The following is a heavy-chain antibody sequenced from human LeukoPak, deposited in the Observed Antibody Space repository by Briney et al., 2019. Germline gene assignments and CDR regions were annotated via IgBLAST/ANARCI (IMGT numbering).Heavy chain of an antibody. CDR1: GGTFSSYA. J-gene: IGHJ4*02. D-gene: IGHD3-22*01. CDR3: ARGGYYYDSSGYYYGDY. CDR2: IIPILCTA. Sequence: GASVKVSCKASGGTFSSYAISWVRQAPGQGLGGMGGIIPILCTANYAQKFQGRVTFTADESTSTAYMELSSMRYEDTAVYYCARGGYYYDSSGYYYGDYWGQGTLVTVSS. V-gene: IGHV1-69*13.